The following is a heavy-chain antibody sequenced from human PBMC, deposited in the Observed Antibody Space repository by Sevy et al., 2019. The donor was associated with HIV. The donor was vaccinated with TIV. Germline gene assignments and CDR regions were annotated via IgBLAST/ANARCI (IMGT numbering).Heavy chain of an antibody. J-gene: IGHJ4*02. CDR3: ARAMITFPGAPNDY. D-gene: IGHD3-16*01. V-gene: IGHV3-30-3*01. CDR2: ISYDGSNK. Sequence: LSLTCAASGFTFSSYAMHWVRQAPGKGLEWVAVISYDGSNKYYADSVKGRFTISRDNSKNKLYLQMNSLRAEDTAVYYCARAMITFPGAPNDYWGQGTLVTVSS. CDR1: GFTFSSYA.